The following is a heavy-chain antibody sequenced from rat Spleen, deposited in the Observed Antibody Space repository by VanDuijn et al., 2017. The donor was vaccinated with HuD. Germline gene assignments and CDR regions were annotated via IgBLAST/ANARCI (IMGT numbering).Heavy chain of an antibody. D-gene: IGHD4-3*01. CDR2: INQDSSTK. CDR1: GFNFHDYW. J-gene: IGHJ2*01. CDR3: VRERLGVEG. V-gene: IGHV4-2*01. Sequence: EVQLVESDGGLVQPGRSLKLSCAASGFNFHDYWMGWVRQAPGKGLEWIGEINQDSSTKKYAPSLKDKFTISRDNAQNTLYLSMSKVGSEDTAIYYCVRERLGVEGWGQGVLVTVSS.